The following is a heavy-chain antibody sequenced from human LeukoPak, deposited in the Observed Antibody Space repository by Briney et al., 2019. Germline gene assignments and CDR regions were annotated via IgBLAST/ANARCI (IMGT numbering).Heavy chain of an antibody. CDR2: IFPIFGTA. CDR1: GGTFSSYA. CDR3: ARRIAAAGTRNWFDP. D-gene: IGHD6-13*01. V-gene: IGHV1-69*05. Sequence: GSSVKVSCKASGGTFSSYAISWGRQAPGQGLEWKGRIFPIFGTANYAQKFQGRVTITTDESTSTAYMELSSLRSEDTAVYYCARRIAAAGTRNWFDPWGQGTLVTVSS. J-gene: IGHJ5*02.